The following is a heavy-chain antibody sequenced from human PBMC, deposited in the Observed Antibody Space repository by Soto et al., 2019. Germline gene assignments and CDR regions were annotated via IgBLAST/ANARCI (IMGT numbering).Heavy chain of an antibody. J-gene: IGHJ4*02. CDR1: GFTFSTSA. V-gene: IGHV5-51*01. CDR2: INPADSEA. D-gene: IGHD3-3*01. CDR3: APYYNYWNT. Sequence: EVQVVQSGAVVKKPGESLKISCKTSGFTFSTSAIGWVRQMPEKGLEWMGIINPADSEATYSPSFQGQVTFSADKSISTAYLHWSSLKASDTAIYYCAPYYNYWNTWGQGTLVTVSS.